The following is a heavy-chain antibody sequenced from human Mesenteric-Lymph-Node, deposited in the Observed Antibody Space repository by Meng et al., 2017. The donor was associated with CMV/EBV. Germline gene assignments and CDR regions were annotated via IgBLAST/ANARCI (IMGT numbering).Heavy chain of an antibody. CDR2: IRYDGSNE. V-gene: IGHV3-30*02. D-gene: IGHD3-3*01. CDR1: EVTFRKPW. CDR3: ANGYGVLRFSERSLSGG. Sequence: GESLKISCAPSEVTFRKPWMSWVRQAPGKGLEWVALIRYDGSNEHYAGSVRGRFTISRDDFKNTVFLEMNNLRPDDTALYYCANGYGVLRFSERSLSGGWGQGTLVTVSS. J-gene: IGHJ4*02.